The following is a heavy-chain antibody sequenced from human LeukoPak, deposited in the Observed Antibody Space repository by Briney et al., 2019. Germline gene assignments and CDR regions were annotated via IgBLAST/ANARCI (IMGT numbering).Heavy chain of an antibody. Sequence: GGSLRLSCAASGFTFSSYAMHWVRQAPGKGLEWVVVISYDGSNKYYADSVKGRFTISRDNSKNTLYLQMNSLRAEDTAVYYCARDLRRITIFGVVIMRGHYGMDVWGQGTTVTVSS. CDR1: GFTFSSYA. D-gene: IGHD3-3*01. V-gene: IGHV3-30-3*01. J-gene: IGHJ6*02. CDR2: ISYDGSNK. CDR3: ARDLRRITIFGVVIMRGHYGMDV.